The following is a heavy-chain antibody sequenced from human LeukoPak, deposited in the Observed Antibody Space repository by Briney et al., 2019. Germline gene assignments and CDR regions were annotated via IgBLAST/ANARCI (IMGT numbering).Heavy chain of an antibody. Sequence: SETLSLTCAVYGGSFSGYYWSWIRQPPGKGLEWIGEINHSGSTNYNPSLKSRVTISVDTSKNQFSLKLSSVPAADTAVYYCARGVPRDCSGGSCYSGYDYWGQGTLVTVSS. V-gene: IGHV4-34*01. CDR1: GGSFSGYY. J-gene: IGHJ4*02. CDR2: INHSGST. D-gene: IGHD2-15*01. CDR3: ARGVPRDCSGGSCYSGYDY.